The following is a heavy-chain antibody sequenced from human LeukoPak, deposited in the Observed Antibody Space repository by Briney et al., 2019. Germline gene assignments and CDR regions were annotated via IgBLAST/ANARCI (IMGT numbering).Heavy chain of an antibody. CDR1: GGSISSSTYY. CDR3: ASLYSNSWVDY. Sequence: SETLSLTRTVSGGSISSSTYYWGWIRQPPGEGLEWIGSLYYGVSTHYNPSLKSPLAISVNTSKNQFSLKLSSVTAADTAVYYCASLYSNSWVDYWGRGTLVTVSS. J-gene: IGHJ4*02. D-gene: IGHD6-13*01. CDR2: LYYGVST. V-gene: IGHV4-39*01.